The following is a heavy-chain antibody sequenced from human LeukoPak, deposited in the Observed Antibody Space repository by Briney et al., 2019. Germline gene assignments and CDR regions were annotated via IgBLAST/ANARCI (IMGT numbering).Heavy chain of an antibody. J-gene: IGHJ4*02. V-gene: IGHV4-34*01. Sequence: SETLSLTCAVYGGSFSGYYWSWIRQPPGKGLEWIGEINHSGSTNYNPSLKSRVTISVDTSQNQFSLKLSSVTAADTAVYYCARPSKRQVVAATRGYFDYWGQGTLVTVSS. CDR3: ARPSKRQVVAATRGYFDY. CDR2: INHSGST. D-gene: IGHD2-15*01. CDR1: GGSFSGYY.